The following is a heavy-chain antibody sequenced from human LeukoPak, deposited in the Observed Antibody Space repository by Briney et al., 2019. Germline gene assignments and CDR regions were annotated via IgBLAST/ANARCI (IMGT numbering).Heavy chain of an antibody. Sequence: SSETLSLTCTVSGGSISSYYWSWIRQPPGKGLEWIGYIYYSGSTNYNPSLKSRVTISVDTSKNQFSLKLSSVTAADTAVYYCARVPRSYYYYYYMDVWGKGTTVTVSS. V-gene: IGHV4-59*01. J-gene: IGHJ6*03. CDR2: IYYSGST. CDR3: ARVPRSYYYYYYMDV. CDR1: GGSISSYY.